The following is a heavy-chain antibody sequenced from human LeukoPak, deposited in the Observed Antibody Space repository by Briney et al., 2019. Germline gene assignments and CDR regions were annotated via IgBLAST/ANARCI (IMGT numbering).Heavy chain of an antibody. CDR1: GSMYNYY. V-gene: IGHV4-59*08. D-gene: IGHD1-26*01. J-gene: IGHJ4*02. Sequence: SETLSLTCTVSGSMYNYYWSWIRQPPGKGLEWVGYIHYNGITNYSPSLKSRVTMSLDTSKNQVSLKLNSVSAADTAVYYCARHISSGGTYAHFDYWGQGTLVTVSS. CDR2: IHYNGIT. CDR3: ARHISSGGTYAHFDY.